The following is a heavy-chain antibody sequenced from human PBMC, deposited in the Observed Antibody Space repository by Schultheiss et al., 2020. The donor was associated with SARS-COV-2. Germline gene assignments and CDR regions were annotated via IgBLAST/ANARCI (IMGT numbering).Heavy chain of an antibody. D-gene: IGHD3-10*01. CDR3: ARDGFGFGEVWFDP. CDR1: GGSFSGYY. CDR2: INHSGST. Sequence: GSLRLSCAVYGGSFSGYYWSWIRQPPGKGLAWIGEINHSGSTNYNPSLKSRVTISVDTSKNQFSLKLSSVTAADTAVYYCARDGFGFGEVWFDPWGQGTLVTVSS. J-gene: IGHJ5*02. V-gene: IGHV4-34*01.